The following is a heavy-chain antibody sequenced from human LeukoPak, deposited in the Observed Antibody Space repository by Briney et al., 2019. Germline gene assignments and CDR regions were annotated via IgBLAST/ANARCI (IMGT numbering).Heavy chain of an antibody. Sequence: SETLSLTCTVSGGSISSSSYYWGWIRQPPGKGLEWIGSIYYSGSTYYNPSLKSRVTISVDTSKNQFSLKLSSVTAADTAVYYCARVATCGGDCLGVDYWGQGTLVTVSS. CDR3: ARVATCGGDCLGVDY. CDR2: IYYSGST. CDR1: GGSISSSSYY. D-gene: IGHD2-21*02. V-gene: IGHV4-39*07. J-gene: IGHJ4*02.